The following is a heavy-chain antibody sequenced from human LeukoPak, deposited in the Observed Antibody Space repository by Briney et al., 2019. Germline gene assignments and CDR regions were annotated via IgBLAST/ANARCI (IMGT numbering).Heavy chain of an antibody. D-gene: IGHD4-17*01. CDR2: IIPILGIA. V-gene: IGHV1-69*04. CDR1: GGTFSSYA. J-gene: IGHJ4*02. Sequence: PVASVKVSCKASGGTFSSYAISWVRQAPGQGLEWMGRIIPILGIANYAQKFQRRVTITADKSTSTAYMELSGLRSEDTAVYYCARGSSTLADYWGQGTLVTVSS. CDR3: ARGSSTLADY.